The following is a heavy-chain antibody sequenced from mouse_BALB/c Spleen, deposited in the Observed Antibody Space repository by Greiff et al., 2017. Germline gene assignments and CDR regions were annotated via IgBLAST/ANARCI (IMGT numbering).Heavy chain of an antibody. Sequence: QVQLQQSGAELAKPGASVKMSCKASGYTFTRYWMHWVKQRPGQGLEWIGYINPSTGYTEYNQKFKDKATLTADKSSSTAYMQLSSLTSEDSAVYYCARGPGYAMDYWGQGTSVTVSS. CDR3: ARGPGYAMDY. V-gene: IGHV1-7*01. J-gene: IGHJ4*01. CDR1: GYTFTRYW. CDR2: INPSTGYT.